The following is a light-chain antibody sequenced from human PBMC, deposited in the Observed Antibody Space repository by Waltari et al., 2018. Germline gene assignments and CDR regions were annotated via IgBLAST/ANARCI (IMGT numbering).Light chain of an antibody. CDR2: RAS. V-gene: IGKV3-15*01. J-gene: IGKJ1*01. CDR1: QSVSIN. Sequence: DIVMTQSPATLSVSPGERATLSCRASQSVSINLAWYQQKPGQAPRLLFYRASTMATGIPARFSGSGSGTDFTLTISSLQSEDFAVYYCQHYNEWPPWTFGQGTKVEIK. CDR3: QHYNEWPPWT.